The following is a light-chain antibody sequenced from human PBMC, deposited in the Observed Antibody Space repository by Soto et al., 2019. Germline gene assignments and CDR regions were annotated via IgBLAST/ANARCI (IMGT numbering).Light chain of an antibody. Sequence: QAVVTQPPSTSGTPGQRVTISCSGSSSNIGSNTVKWYQHLPGTAPKLLIYSNNQRHSGVPERFSGSKAGTAASLAISGLQSEDGAEYYCAAWDDSLNGFYVFGTGTKVTVL. CDR2: SNN. J-gene: IGLJ1*01. V-gene: IGLV1-44*01. CDR3: AAWDDSLNGFYV. CDR1: SSNIGSNT.